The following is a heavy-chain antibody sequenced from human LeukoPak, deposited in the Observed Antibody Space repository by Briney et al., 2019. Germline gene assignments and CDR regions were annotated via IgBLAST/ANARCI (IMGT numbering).Heavy chain of an antibody. CDR2: ISSSSSTI. CDR1: GFTFSSYS. D-gene: IGHD2-2*01. Sequence: GGSLRLSCAASGFTFSSYSMNWVRQAPGKGLEWVSYISSSSSTIYYADSGKGRFTISRDNAKNSLYLQMNSLRAEDTAVYYCARAPLYCSSTSCYPLYAFDIWGQGTMVTISS. V-gene: IGHV3-48*01. J-gene: IGHJ3*02. CDR3: ARAPLYCSSTSCYPLYAFDI.